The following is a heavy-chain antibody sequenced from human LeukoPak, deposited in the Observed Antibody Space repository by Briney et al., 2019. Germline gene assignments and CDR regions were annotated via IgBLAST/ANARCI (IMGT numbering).Heavy chain of an antibody. Sequence: SETLSLTCAVYGGSFSGFYWGWIRQPPGKGLEWIGTHSHSGSAYYNPSLRSRITMSLDTSENQLSLKLYSVTAADTAMYYCAREAYDVLTSDWFDPWGQGTLVTVSS. J-gene: IGHJ5*02. CDR1: GGSFSGFY. D-gene: IGHD3-9*01. CDR3: AREAYDVLTSDWFDP. V-gene: IGHV4-34*10. CDR2: HSHSGSA.